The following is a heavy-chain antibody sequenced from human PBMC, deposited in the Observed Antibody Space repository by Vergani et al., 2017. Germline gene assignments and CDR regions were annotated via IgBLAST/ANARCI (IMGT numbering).Heavy chain of an antibody. CDR2: INHSGST. Sequence: QVQLQQWGAGLLKPSETLSLTCAVYGGSFSGYYWSWIRQPPGKGLEWIGEINHSGSTNYNPSLKSRVTISVDTSKNQFSLELSSVTAADTAVYYCARERGLGAGGAFDIWGQGTMVTVSS. CDR1: GGSFSGYY. J-gene: IGHJ3*02. CDR3: ARERGLGAGGAFDI. V-gene: IGHV4-34*01. D-gene: IGHD3-10*01.